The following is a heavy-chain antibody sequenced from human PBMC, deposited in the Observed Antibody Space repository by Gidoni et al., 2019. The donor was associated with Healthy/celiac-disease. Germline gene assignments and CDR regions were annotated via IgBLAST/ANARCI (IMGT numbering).Heavy chain of an antibody. CDR1: GFTFDDYD. CDR3: AKDKGRGYYYYFDY. CDR2: ISWDGGST. J-gene: IGHJ4*02. D-gene: IGHD3-22*01. Sequence: VQLLESGGVVVQPGGSLRLSCAASGFTFDDYDLHWVRQAPGKSLEWVSLISWDGGSTYYADSVKGRFTISRDNSKNSLYLQMNSLRAEDTALYYCAKDKGRGYYYYFDYWGQGTLVTFSS. V-gene: IGHV3-43D*03.